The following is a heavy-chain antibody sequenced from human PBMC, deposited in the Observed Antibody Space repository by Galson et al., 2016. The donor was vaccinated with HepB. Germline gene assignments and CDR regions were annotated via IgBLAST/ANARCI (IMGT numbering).Heavy chain of an antibody. CDR2: MSFDGNDQ. J-gene: IGHJ4*02. Sequence: SLRLSCAASGFPFRNYGMHWVRQFPDKGLEWVAVMSFDGNDQDYADSVKGRFTISRDNSKDTLYLHMTSLSPEDTAGYYCARELLFERSFDWFGLDKWGQGTLVTVSS. CDR3: ARELLFERSFDWFGLDK. CDR1: GFPFRNYG. D-gene: IGHD3-9*01. V-gene: IGHV3-30*03.